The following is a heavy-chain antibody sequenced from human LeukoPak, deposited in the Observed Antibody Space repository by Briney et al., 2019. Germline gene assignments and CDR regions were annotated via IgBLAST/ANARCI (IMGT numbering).Heavy chain of an antibody. CDR2: INHSGST. Sequence: SETLSLTCAVYGGSFSGYYWSWIRQPPGKGLEGIGEINHSGSTNYNPSLKSRVTISVDTSKNQFSLKLSSVTAADTAVYYCARAIVLWFGVPPYYYYYMDVWGKGTTVIVSS. CDR3: ARAIVLWFGVPPYYYYYMDV. V-gene: IGHV4-34*01. CDR1: GGSFSGYY. J-gene: IGHJ6*03. D-gene: IGHD3-10*01.